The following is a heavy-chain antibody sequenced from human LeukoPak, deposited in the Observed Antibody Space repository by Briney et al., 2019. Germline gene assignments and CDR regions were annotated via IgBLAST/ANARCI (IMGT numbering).Heavy chain of an antibody. J-gene: IGHJ6*02. D-gene: IGHD2-21*01. V-gene: IGHV3-23*01. Sequence: GGSLRLSCVTSGFNFKLYAMTWIRQAPGKGLEWVSTIDDPGTMYHADSVRGRFTISRDDSKSTLFLQMNSLRADDTAVYYCARRANSRRLRDVGYGMDVWGQGTTVTVSS. CDR2: IDDPGTM. CDR1: GFNFKLYA. CDR3: ARRANSRRLRDVGYGMDV.